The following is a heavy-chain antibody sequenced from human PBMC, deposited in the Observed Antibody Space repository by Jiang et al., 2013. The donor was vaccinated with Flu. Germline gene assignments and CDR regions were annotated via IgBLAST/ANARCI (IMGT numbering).Heavy chain of an antibody. Sequence: VQSGSELKKPGASVKLSCKASGYTFTNYAMSWMRQAPGQGLEWMGWINTNTGKPTFAQGFTGRFVFSLDTSVSTAYLQISSLEAEDTAVYYCARDRRACIYDTCYTDFDYWGTGTLVTVSS. J-gene: IGHJ4*02. V-gene: IGHV7-4-1*02. CDR3: ARDRRACIYDTCYTDFDY. CDR1: GYTFTNYA. D-gene: IGHD2-8*01. CDR2: INTNTGKP.